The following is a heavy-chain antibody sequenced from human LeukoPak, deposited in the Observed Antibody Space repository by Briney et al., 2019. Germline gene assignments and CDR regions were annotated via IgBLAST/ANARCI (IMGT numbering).Heavy chain of an antibody. Sequence: GGSLRLSCVASGFTFSDYYMSWIRQAPGKGLQYVSYISSSGTYANYANSVKGRFTNSRDNAKNSLYLQMNSLRADDTAVYYCARGGYDILTGTSFFDPWGQGTLVTVSS. CDR2: ISSSGTYA. CDR3: ARGGYDILTGTSFFDP. CDR1: GFTFSDYY. V-gene: IGHV3-11*05. D-gene: IGHD3-9*01. J-gene: IGHJ5*02.